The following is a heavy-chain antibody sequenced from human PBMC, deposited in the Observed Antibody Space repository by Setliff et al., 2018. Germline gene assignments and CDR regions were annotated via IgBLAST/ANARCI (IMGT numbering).Heavy chain of an antibody. CDR2: INQDGSAQ. Sequence: PGESLKISCAASGFTFSSLWMSWVRQAPGRGLEWVANINQDGSAQYYVDSVRGRFTISRDNAKNSLYLQMNSLRAEDTAVYYCARYSSGWFFDYWGQGTPVTVSS. CDR1: GFTFSSLW. CDR3: ARYSSGWFFDY. V-gene: IGHV3-7*01. J-gene: IGHJ4*02. D-gene: IGHD6-19*01.